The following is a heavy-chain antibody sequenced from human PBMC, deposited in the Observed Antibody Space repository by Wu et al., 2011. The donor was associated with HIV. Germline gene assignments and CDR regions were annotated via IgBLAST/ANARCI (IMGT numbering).Heavy chain of an antibody. CDR2: INPNSGGT. J-gene: IGHJ6*02. CDR1: GYTFTGYY. V-gene: IGHV1-2*02. D-gene: IGHD3-10*01. Sequence: QVQLVQSGAEVKKPGASVKVSCKASGYTFTGYYIHWVRQAPGQGLEWMGWINPNSGGTNYAQKFQGRVTMTRDTSISTAYMELSRLRSDDTAVYYCARVRAITMVRGVISHYGMDVWGQGTTGHCLL. CDR3: ARVRAITMVRGVISHYGMDV.